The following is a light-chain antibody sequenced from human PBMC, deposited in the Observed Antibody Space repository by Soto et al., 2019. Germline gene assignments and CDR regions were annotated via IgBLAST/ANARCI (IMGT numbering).Light chain of an antibody. V-gene: IGKV1-5*01. CDR1: QSISNW. Sequence: DVQMTQSPSTLSASVRDRVTITCRASQSISNWLAWYQQKPWKAPKLLISDASSLQSGAPSRFRGSASGTEFTHTISCLQAADFATYYCQQYDTYSTFGQRTQLEIK. CDR3: QQYDTYST. J-gene: IGKJ2*01. CDR2: DAS.